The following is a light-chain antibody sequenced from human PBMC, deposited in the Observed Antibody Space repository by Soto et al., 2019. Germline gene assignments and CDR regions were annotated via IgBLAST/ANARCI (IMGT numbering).Light chain of an antibody. CDR1: SSDVGGYNF. CDR2: DVS. V-gene: IGLV2-11*01. J-gene: IGLJ1*01. CDR3: CSYAGSYTWV. Sequence: QSALTQPRSVSGSPGQSVTISCTGTSSDVGGYNFVSWYQHHPGKAPKLMIYDVSKRPSGVPDRFSGSKSGNTASLTISGRPAADEAAYYCCSYAGSYTWVFGTGTKLTVL.